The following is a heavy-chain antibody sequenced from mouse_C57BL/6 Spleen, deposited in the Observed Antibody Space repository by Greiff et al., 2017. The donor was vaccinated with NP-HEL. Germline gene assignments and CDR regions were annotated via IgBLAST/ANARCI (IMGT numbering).Heavy chain of an antibody. V-gene: IGHV1-18*01. Sequence: EVQLQQSGPELVKPGASVKIPCKASGYTFTDYNMDWVKQSHGKSLEWIGDINPNNGGTIYNQKFKGKATLTVEKSSSPAYMELRSLTSEDTAVYYCARWTGKWLPLYAIDYWGQGTSVTVSS. CDR1: GYTFTDYN. D-gene: IGHD2-2*01. CDR3: ARWTGKWLPLYAIDY. J-gene: IGHJ4*01. CDR2: INPNNGGT.